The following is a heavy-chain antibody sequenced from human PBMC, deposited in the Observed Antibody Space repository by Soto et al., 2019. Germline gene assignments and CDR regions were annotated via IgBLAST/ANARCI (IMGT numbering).Heavy chain of an antibody. V-gene: IGHV1-69*01. D-gene: IGHD3-22*01. CDR3: ARDSLSPGYYDSSGYLDY. CDR1: GGTFSSYA. CDR2: IIPIFGTA. Sequence: QVQLVQSGAEVKKPGSSVKVSCKASGGTFSSYAISWVRQAPGQGLEWMGGIIPIFGTANYAQKFQGRVTITADESTSTAYMERSSLRSEDTAVYYCARDSLSPGYYDSSGYLDYWGQGTLVTVSS. J-gene: IGHJ4*02.